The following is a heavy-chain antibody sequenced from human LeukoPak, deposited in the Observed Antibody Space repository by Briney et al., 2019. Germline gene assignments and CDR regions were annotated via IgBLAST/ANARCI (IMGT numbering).Heavy chain of an antibody. CDR2: VSGSGGST. CDR1: GFTFSSYA. D-gene: IGHD3-22*01. Sequence: GGSLRLSCAASGFTFSSYAMNWVRQAPGKGLEWVSAVSGSGGSTYYADSAQGRFTLSRDNSKNTLFLQMNSLRADDTAVYYLAKGNGRYYYDSSGYRGGYFYYWGQGALGTVTS. J-gene: IGHJ4*02. CDR3: AKGNGRYYYDSSGYRGGYFYY. V-gene: IGHV3-23*01.